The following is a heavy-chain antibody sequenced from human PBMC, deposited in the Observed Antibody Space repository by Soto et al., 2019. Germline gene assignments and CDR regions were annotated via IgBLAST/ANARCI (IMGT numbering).Heavy chain of an antibody. V-gene: IGHV1-3*01. CDR3: ARDRIQLWSSPNWLDP. J-gene: IGHJ5*02. D-gene: IGHD5-18*01. CDR2: INAGNGNT. Sequence: ASVKVSCKASGYALTGYAMHCVRQAPGQRLEWMGWINAGNGNTKYSQKFQGRVTITRDTSASTAYMELSSLRSEDTAVYYCARDRIQLWSSPNWLDPWSQGTLVTVSS. CDR1: GYALTGYA.